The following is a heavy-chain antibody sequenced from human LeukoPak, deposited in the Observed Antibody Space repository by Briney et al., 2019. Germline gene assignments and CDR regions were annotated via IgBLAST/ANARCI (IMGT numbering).Heavy chain of an antibody. V-gene: IGHV3-11*01. Sequence: PGGSLRLSCAASGFTFNDYYMSWIRQTPGKGLEWLSYINIGGTNTHYADSVKGRFTISRDNAKKSLYLEMNNLRAEDTAVYYCATDGAGFDTWGQGVLVTVSS. CDR2: INIGGTNT. CDR1: GFTFNDYY. J-gene: IGHJ5*02. CDR3: ATDGAGFDT.